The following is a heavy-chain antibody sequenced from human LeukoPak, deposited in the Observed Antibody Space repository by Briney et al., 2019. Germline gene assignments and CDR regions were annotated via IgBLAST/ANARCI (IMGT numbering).Heavy chain of an antibody. J-gene: IGHJ4*02. CDR2: IFYGGNT. V-gene: IGHV4-39*07. CDR3: ARDLGATVTTSDYFDY. Sequence: SETLSLTCSVSGDSISTNHHFWGWIRQPPGKGLEWIGNIFYGGNTYYNPSLKSRVTMSVDTSKNQFSLKLSSVTAADTAVYYCARDLGATVTTSDYFDYWGQGTLVTVSS. D-gene: IGHD4-17*01. CDR1: GDSISTNHHF.